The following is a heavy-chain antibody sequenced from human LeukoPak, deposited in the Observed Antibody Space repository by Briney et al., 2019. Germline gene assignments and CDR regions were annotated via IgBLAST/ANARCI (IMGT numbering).Heavy chain of an antibody. J-gene: IGHJ6*02. D-gene: IGHD3-3*01. CDR3: AKDVGKRRIMIFGVVIRGMDV. V-gene: IGHV3-23*01. CDR2: ITGSGDRT. Sequence: GGSLRLSCAASGFTFSSYAMTWVRQAPGKGLEWVSTITGSGDRTYYADSGKGRFTISRDNSKNTLYLQMNSLRAEDTAVYYCAKDVGKRRIMIFGVVIRGMDVWGQGTTVTVSS. CDR1: GFTFSSYA.